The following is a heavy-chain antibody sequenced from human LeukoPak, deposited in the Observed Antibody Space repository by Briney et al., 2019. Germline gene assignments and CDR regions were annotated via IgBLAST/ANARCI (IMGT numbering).Heavy chain of an antibody. CDR2: ISSSSSYI. V-gene: IGHV3-21*01. Sequence: GGSLRLSCAASGFTFSSYVMHWVRQAPGKGLEWVSSISSSSSYIYYADSVKGRFTISRDNAKNSLYLQMNSLRAEDTAVYYCASVTMIWRRAAAQMTTWGQGTLVTVSS. CDR1: GFTFSSYV. J-gene: IGHJ4*02. D-gene: IGHD3-22*01. CDR3: ASVTMIWRRAAAQMTT.